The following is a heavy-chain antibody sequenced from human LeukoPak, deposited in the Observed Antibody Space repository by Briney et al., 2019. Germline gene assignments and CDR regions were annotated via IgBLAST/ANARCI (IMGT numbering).Heavy chain of an antibody. CDR3: AKDLYYYGSGSYPYYYYGMDV. D-gene: IGHD3-10*01. CDR1: GFTFSSYA. J-gene: IGHJ6*02. V-gene: IGHV3-23*01. Sequence: GGSLRLSCAASGFTFSSYAMSWVRQAPGKGLEWVSAISGSGGSTYYADSVKGRFTISRDNSKNTLYLQMNGLRAEDTAVYYCAKDLYYYGSGSYPYYYYGMDVWGQGTTVTVSS. CDR2: ISGSGGST.